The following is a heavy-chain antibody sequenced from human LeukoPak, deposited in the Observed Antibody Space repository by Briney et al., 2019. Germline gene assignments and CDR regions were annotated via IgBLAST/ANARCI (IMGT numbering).Heavy chain of an antibody. V-gene: IGHV4-39*01. J-gene: IGHJ4*02. D-gene: IGHD3-10*01. CDR1: GGSISSRSYY. CDR3: ARIASYGSGSYYEDY. Sequence: PSETLSLTCSVTGGSISSRSYYWAWIRQPPGKGLECIGTTYYSGATYYNSSLKSRVTISVDTSSNQFFLKVTSGTAADTAVYYCARIASYGSGSYYEDYWGQGTLVTVSS. CDR2: TYYSGAT.